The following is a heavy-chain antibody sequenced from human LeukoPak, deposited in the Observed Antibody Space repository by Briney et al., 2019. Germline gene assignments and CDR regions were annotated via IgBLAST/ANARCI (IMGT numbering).Heavy chain of an antibody. CDR3: AREDGYNFQPPWFDP. D-gene: IGHD5-24*01. V-gene: IGHV4-61*02. CDR2: IYNSGST. CDR1: GGSINSGSYY. J-gene: IGHJ5*02. Sequence: PSETLSLTCTVSGGSINSGSYYWSWIRQPAGKGLEWIGRIYNSGSTNYNPSLKSRVTMSVDTSKNQFSLKLSSVTAADTAVYYCAREDGYNFQPPWFDPWGQGTLVTVSS.